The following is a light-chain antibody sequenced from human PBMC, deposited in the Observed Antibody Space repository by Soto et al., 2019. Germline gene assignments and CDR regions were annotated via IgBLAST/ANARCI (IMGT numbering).Light chain of an antibody. V-gene: IGKV3-15*01. CDR3: QQYKDWPWT. Sequence: IVKTQSLSSLAVSSRESAPLSCRASQSVSSSLAWYQQKPGQAPRLLIYGASTRATGVPGTFSGSGFGTEFTLTISSLQSEDFAVYSCQQYKDWPWTFGQGTKVDIK. J-gene: IGKJ1*01. CDR2: GAS. CDR1: QSVSSS.